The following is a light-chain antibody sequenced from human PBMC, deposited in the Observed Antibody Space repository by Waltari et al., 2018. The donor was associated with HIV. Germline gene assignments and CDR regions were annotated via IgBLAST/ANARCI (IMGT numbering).Light chain of an antibody. Sequence: SYELTQPPSVSVSPGQTASITYSGDKLGDKYACWYQQKPGQSPVLVIYEESKRPSGIPERFSASNSGNTATLTISGTQAMDEADYYCQAWDSSVVYGGGTKLTVL. CDR2: EES. CDR1: KLGDKY. V-gene: IGLV3-1*01. CDR3: QAWDSSVV. J-gene: IGLJ2*01.